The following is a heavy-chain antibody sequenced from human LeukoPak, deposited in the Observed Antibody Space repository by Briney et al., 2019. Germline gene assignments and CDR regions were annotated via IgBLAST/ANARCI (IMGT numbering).Heavy chain of an antibody. D-gene: IGHD1-1*01. J-gene: IGHJ4*02. V-gene: IGHV4-31*03. CDR3: ARRVGKFPTYYFDY. Sequence: SETLSLTCTVSGDSITTGGHYWSWIRQHPGRGLEWIGYIYYSGSTNYNPSLKSRITISLDTSKAQFSLNLNSVTAADTAVYYCARRVGKFPTYYFDYWGQGALVTVSS. CDR2: IYYSGST. CDR1: GDSITTGGHY.